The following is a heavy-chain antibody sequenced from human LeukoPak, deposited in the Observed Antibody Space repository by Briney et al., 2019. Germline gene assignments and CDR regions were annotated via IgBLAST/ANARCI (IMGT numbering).Heavy chain of an antibody. CDR1: GYTFTIYY. CDR3: ARDRPEDYYGMDV. J-gene: IGHJ6*02. Sequence: ASVKVSCKSSGYTFTIYYMYWVRQARGQGLEWMGIINPSDGSTSYAQKFQGRVTMTRDTSTSTVYMELSSLRSEDTAVYYCARDRPEDYYGMDVWGQGTTVTVSS. V-gene: IGHV1-46*01. CDR2: INPSDGST.